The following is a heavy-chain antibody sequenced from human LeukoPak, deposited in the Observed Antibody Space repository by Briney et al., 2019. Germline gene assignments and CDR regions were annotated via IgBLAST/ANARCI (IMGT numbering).Heavy chain of an antibody. V-gene: IGHV1-2*02. CDR3: ARGRAGFGELYYYYGMDV. CDR2: INPNSGGT. J-gene: IGHJ6*02. D-gene: IGHD3-10*01. CDR1: GYTFTGYY. Sequence: ASVKVSCKASGYTFTGYYMHWVRQAPGQGLEWMGWINPNSGGTNYAQKFQGRVTMTRDTSISTAYMELSRLRSDDTAVYYCARGRAGFGELYYYYGMDVWSQGTTVTVSS.